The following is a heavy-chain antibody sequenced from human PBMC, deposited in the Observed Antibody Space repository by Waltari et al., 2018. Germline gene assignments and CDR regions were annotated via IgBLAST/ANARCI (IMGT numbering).Heavy chain of an antibody. Sequence: EVQLLESGGGLVQPGGSLRLSCAASGFTFSSYAMSWVRQAPGKGLEWVSVIYSGGSTYYADSVKGRFTISRDNSKNTLYLQMNSLRAEDTAVYYCAKDRHSNQISLGWWGATWGQGTMVTVSS. CDR3: AKDRHSNQISLGWWGAT. J-gene: IGHJ3*01. CDR1: GFTFSSYA. V-gene: IGHV3-23*03. D-gene: IGHD2-15*01. CDR2: IYSGGST.